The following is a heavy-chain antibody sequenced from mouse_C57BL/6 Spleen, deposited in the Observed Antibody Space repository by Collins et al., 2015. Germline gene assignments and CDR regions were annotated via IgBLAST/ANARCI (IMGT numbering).Heavy chain of an antibody. CDR2: ISHDGSN. Sequence: DVQLQESGPGLVKPSQSLSLTCSVTGYSITSGYYWNWIRQFSGNNLERMGYISHDGSNNYHPSLKNRISITRDTSKNQFFLKLNSVTTEDTATYYCARGVITTAMDYWGQGTSVTVSS. J-gene: IGHJ4*01. D-gene: IGHD2-4*01. CDR1: GYSITSGYY. V-gene: IGHV3-6*02. CDR3: ARGVITTAMDY.